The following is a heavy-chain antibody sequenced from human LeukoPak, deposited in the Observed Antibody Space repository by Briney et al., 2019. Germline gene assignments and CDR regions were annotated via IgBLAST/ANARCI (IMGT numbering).Heavy chain of an antibody. CDR2: INEGGSVT. CDR3: ARDHHFGALDY. J-gene: IGHJ4*02. Sequence: GGSLRLSCAPSGFTFSTAWMTWVRQAPGKELEWLGNINEGGSVTNYVDSVRGRLSISRDNAKNTMYLQMSSLRVEDTAVYYCARDHHFGALDYWGQGTLVTVSS. D-gene: IGHD1-26*01. V-gene: IGHV3-7*01. CDR1: GFTFSTAW.